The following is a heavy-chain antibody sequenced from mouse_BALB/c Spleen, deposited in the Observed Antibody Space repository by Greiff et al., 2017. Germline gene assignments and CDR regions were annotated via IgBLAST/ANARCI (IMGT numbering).Heavy chain of an antibody. CDR2: IDPANGNT. CDR3: ARDRYEGAMDY. D-gene: IGHD2-14*01. CDR1: GFNIKDTY. V-gene: IGHV14-3*02. J-gene: IGHJ4*01. Sequence: VQLQQSGAELVKPGASVKLSCTASGFNIKDTYMHWVKQRPEQGLEWIGRIDPANGNTKYDPKFQGKATITADTSSNTAYLQLSSLTSEDTAVYYCARDRYEGAMDYWGQGTSVTVSS.